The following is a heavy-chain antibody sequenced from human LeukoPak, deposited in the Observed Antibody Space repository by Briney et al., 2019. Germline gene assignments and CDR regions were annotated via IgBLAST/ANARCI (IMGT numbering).Heavy chain of an antibody. Sequence: ASVKVSCKAFGYTFTSNYMRWVRQAPGQGPEWMGVISPCGGSTTYAQKFQGRVTLTRDMSTSTDYLELSSLRSEDTAVYYCASLSIAAALGRGWGQGTLVTVSS. CDR2: ISPCGGST. J-gene: IGHJ4*02. CDR3: ASLSIAAALGRG. V-gene: IGHV1-46*01. CDR1: GYTFTSNY. D-gene: IGHD6-13*01.